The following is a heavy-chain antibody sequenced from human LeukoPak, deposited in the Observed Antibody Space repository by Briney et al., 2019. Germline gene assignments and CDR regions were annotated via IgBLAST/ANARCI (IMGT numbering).Heavy chain of an antibody. CDR2: INAGNGNT. Sequence: ASVKVSCKASGYTLTSYAMHWVRQAPGQRLEWMGWINAGNGNTKYSQKFQGRVTITRDTSASTAYMELSSLRSEDTAVYYCARRYSSSWEKVFDYWGQGTLVTVSS. CDR3: ARRYSSSWEKVFDY. J-gene: IGHJ4*02. CDR1: GYTLTSYA. D-gene: IGHD6-13*01. V-gene: IGHV1-3*01.